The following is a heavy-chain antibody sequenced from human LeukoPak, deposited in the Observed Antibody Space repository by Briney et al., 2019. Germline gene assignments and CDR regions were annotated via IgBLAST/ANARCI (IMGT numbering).Heavy chain of an antibody. CDR2: IYYSGST. D-gene: IGHD5-12*01. Sequence: SETLSLTCTVSGGSISSGDYYWSWIRQPPGKGLEWIGYIYYSGSTYYNPSLKSRVTISVDKSKNQFSLKLSSVTAADTAVYYCVRASGYDEIDYWGQGTLVTVSS. V-gene: IGHV4-30-4*01. CDR1: GGSISSGDYY. J-gene: IGHJ4*02. CDR3: VRASGYDEIDY.